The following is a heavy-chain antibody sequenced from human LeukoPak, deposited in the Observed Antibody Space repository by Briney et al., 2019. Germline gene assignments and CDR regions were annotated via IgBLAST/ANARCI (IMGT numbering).Heavy chain of an antibody. CDR2: ISVSGDST. Sequence: PGGSLRLSCAASGFTFSSYAMSWVRQAPGQGLEWVSVISVSGDSTYYADSVKGRFTISRDNSKNTLYLQMDSLRAEDTAVYYCAKSMGAGTSYPIDYWGQGTLVTVSS. CDR3: AKSMGAGTSYPIDY. CDR1: GFTFSSYA. J-gene: IGHJ4*02. V-gene: IGHV3-23*01. D-gene: IGHD3-16*02.